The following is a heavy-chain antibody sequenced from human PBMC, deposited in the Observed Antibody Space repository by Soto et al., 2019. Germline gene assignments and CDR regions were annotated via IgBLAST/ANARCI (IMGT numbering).Heavy chain of an antibody. D-gene: IGHD3-10*01. CDR2: IMPIFGTP. V-gene: IGHV1-69*12. CDR1: GGTFSSYA. CDR3: ARDKDRPQLGGNYYYIMDV. J-gene: IGHJ6*02. Sequence: QVQLVQSGSEVKKPGSSVKVSCKASGGTFSSYAISWVRQVPGQGLEWMGGIMPIFGTPDYAQKFQGRVTSTADESTSTAYMELSSLRSEDTGVYYCARDKDRPQLGGNYYYIMDVWGQGTTVTVSS.